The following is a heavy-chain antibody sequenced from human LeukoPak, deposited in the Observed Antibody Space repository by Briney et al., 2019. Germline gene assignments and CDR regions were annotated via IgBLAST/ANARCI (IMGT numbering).Heavy chain of an antibody. V-gene: IGHV3-30*02. CDR2: IRYDGSNK. CDR1: GFTFSSYG. Sequence: GGSLRLSCAASGFTFSSYGMHWVRQAPGKGLEWVAFIRYDGSNKYYADSVKGRFTISRDNSKNTLYLQMNSLRAEDTAVYYCAKGSSGWYRPPPYFDYWGQGTLVTVSS. D-gene: IGHD6-19*01. CDR3: AKGSSGWYRPPPYFDY. J-gene: IGHJ4*02.